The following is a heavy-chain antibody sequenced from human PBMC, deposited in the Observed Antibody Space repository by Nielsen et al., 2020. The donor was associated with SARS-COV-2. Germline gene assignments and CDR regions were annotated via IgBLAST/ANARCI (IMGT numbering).Heavy chain of an antibody. CDR1: GFSLTTSGMR. V-gene: IGHV2-70*04. CDR2: IDWDDDK. CDR3: ARIAASWNFGMAV. D-gene: IGHD6-25*01. J-gene: IGHJ6*02. Sequence: SGPTLVKPTETLTLTCTFSGFSLTTSGMRVNWIRQTPGKALEWLARIDWDDDKFYSTPLRPRLTISKDTSKNQVVLTMTNMDPVDTATYYCARIAASWNFGMAVWGQGTTVIVS.